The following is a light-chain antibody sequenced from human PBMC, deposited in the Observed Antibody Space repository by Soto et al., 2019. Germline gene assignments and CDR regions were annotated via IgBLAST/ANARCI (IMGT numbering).Light chain of an antibody. V-gene: IGKV1D-12*01. CDR1: QGISSR. Sequence: DIQSTQSPSSVSASVGYSVPITFRASQGISSRLAWYQQHPGKATKLLIYAASNLQSGVPSRFSGSGSGTDFTLTISGLQPEDIATYYCQKYDNLLITVGQGTRLEIK. CDR3: QKYDNLLIT. J-gene: IGKJ5*01. CDR2: AAS.